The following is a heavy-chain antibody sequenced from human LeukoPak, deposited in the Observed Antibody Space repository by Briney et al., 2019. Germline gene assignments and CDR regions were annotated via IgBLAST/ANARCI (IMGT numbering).Heavy chain of an antibody. V-gene: IGHV4-59*01. J-gene: IGHJ5*02. Sequence: SETLSLTCTVCGGSINTYYWAWIGQPPGKGLEWIGHISFSGSTSYNPSLKSRLTMSVDPSKNQFSLKLTSVTAADTAVYYCATEVWSGHHWGQGTLVTVSS. CDR2: ISFSGST. CDR3: ATEVWSGHH. CDR1: GGSINTYY. D-gene: IGHD2-21*01.